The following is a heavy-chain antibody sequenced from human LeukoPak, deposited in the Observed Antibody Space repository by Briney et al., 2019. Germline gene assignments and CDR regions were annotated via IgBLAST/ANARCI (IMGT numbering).Heavy chain of an antibody. Sequence: GGSLRLSCAASGFTFSNYIMNWVRQAPGKGLEWVAFIRYDGNIKLYADSMKGRFTISRDNSKNTLYLHINSLRAEDTALYYCVKDNPLDYWGQGTLVIVSS. CDR1: GFTFSNYI. V-gene: IGHV3-30*02. CDR2: IRYDGNIK. J-gene: IGHJ4*02. CDR3: VKDNPLDY.